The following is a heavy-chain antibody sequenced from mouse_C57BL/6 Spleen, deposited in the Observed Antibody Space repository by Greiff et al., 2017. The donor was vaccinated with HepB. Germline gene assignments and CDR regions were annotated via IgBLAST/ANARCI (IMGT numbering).Heavy chain of an antibody. Sequence: EVQLQQSGPELVKPGASVKISCKASGYTFTDYYMNWVKQSHGKSLEWIGDINPNNGGTSYNQKFKGKATLTVDKSSSTAYMELRSLTSEDSAVYDCEEGGFAYWGQGTLVTVSA. CDR1: GYTFTDYY. CDR2: INPNNGGT. CDR3: EEGGFAY. V-gene: IGHV1-26*01. J-gene: IGHJ3*01.